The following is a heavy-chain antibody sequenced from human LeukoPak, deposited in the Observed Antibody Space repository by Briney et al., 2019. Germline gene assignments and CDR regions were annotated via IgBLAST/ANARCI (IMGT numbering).Heavy chain of an antibody. V-gene: IGHV1-58*02. D-gene: IGHD2-2*01. CDR3: ARDKNSGECVSNSCYGVWPLDI. Sequence: ASVKVSCKASGFTFTSSAMQWVRQARGQRLEWIGWIFVGSGNTTYAQNFQETVPITRDMSTSPASMALSRLRSEATAVYYCARDKNSGECVSNSCYGVWPLDIWGQGTMVTVSS. J-gene: IGHJ3*02. CDR1: GFTFTSSA. CDR2: IFVGSGNT.